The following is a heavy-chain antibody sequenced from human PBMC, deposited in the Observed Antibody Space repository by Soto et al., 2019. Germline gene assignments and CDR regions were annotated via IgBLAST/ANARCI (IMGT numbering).Heavy chain of an antibody. CDR2: ISWNSGNT. CDR1: GFSFDNYA. D-gene: IGHD2-2*01. V-gene: IGHV3-9*01. J-gene: IGHJ4*02. CDR3: ARSPQYCSSTNCRAYFYY. Sequence: EVQLVESGGGLVQPGRSLRLSCAASGFSFDNYAMHWVRQAPGKGLEWVSSISWNSGNTDYADSVKGRFIIPRDSAKNSLYLQMNSLRAEDTALYYCARSPQYCSSTNCRAYFYYGGQGTLVTVSS.